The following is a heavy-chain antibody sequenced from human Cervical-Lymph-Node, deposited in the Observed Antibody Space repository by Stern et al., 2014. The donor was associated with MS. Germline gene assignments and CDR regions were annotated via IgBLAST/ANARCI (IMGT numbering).Heavy chain of an antibody. CDR1: GYGFTDFY. CDR2: IHADNGVI. CDR3: ARRGVLGDMDL. J-gene: IGHJ5*02. D-gene: IGHD3-10*01. Sequence: VQLVQSGAEARKPGASVKISCKASGYGFTDFYLFWVRQAPGKGLECMGWIHADNGVIKYVEKLQGRVSVTRDTSVSTTSLELRRLTSDDTAVYYCARRGVLGDMDLWGQGTPVTVSS. V-gene: IGHV1-2*02.